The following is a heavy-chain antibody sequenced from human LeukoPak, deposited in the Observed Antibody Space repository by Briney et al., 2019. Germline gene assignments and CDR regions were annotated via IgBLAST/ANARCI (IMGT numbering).Heavy chain of an antibody. CDR1: GGSISSYY. V-gene: IGHV4-59*08. CDR3: AGRVGDSAFDI. CDR2: IAYTGST. J-gene: IGHJ3*02. D-gene: IGHD1-26*01. Sequence: SETLSLICTVSGGSISSYYWSWIRQPAGKGLEWIGYIAYTGSTNYNPSLKSRATISVDTSKNQFSLKLSSVTVADTAVYYCAGRVGDSAFDIWGPGTMVTVSS.